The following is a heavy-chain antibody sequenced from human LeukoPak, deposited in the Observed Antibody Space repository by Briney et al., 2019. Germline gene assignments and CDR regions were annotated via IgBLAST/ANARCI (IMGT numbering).Heavy chain of an antibody. D-gene: IGHD2-15*01. CDR3: ARDESYCSGDSCYSTDYFDY. Sequence: TWGSLRLSCAASGFTFSNYAIHWVRQAPGKGLEWVAVILYDGTNEDCADSVKGRFTISRDNSKNTLYLQMNSLRPEDTAVYYCARDESYCSGDSCYSTDYFDYWGQGTLVTVSS. J-gene: IGHJ4*02. CDR2: ILYDGTNE. CDR1: GFTFSNYA. V-gene: IGHV3-30*04.